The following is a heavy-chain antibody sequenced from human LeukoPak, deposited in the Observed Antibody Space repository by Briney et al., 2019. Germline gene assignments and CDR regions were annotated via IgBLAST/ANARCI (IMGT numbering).Heavy chain of an antibody. Sequence: ASVKVSCKASGYTFTGYYMHWVRQALGQGLEWMGWINPNSGGTNYAQKFQGRVTMTRDTSISTAYMELSRLRSDDTAVYYCAREGELLLGGLDYWGQGTLVTVSS. CDR2: INPNSGGT. D-gene: IGHD1-26*01. CDR3: AREGELLLGGLDY. J-gene: IGHJ4*02. CDR1: GYTFTGYY. V-gene: IGHV1-2*02.